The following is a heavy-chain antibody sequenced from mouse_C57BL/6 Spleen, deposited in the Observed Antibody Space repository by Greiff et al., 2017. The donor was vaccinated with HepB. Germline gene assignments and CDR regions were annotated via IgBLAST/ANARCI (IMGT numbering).Heavy chain of an antibody. CDR2: IDPSDSET. J-gene: IGHJ1*03. Sequence: QVQLQQPGAELVRPGSSVKLSCKASGYTFTSYWMHWVKQRPIQGLEWIGNIDPSDSETHYNQKFKDKATLTVDKSSSTAYMQRSSLTSEDSAVYYCARSSPVVATDWYFDVWGTGTTVTVSS. CDR1: GYTFTSYW. V-gene: IGHV1-52*01. D-gene: IGHD1-1*01. CDR3: ARSSPVVATDWYFDV.